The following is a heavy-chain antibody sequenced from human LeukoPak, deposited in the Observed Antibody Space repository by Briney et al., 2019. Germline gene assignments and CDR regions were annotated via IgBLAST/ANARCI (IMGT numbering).Heavy chain of an antibody. Sequence: GGSLRLSCAASGFTFNTYAMSWVRQAPGKGLEWVSGIRGSGGSTYYADSVRGRFTISRDNFKNTLSLQVNSLRAEDTAMYYCAKDDDWGRYKHWGQGTLVTVSS. CDR3: AKDDDWGRYKH. CDR2: IRGSGGST. V-gene: IGHV3-23*01. CDR1: GFTFNTYA. J-gene: IGHJ1*01. D-gene: IGHD3-16*01.